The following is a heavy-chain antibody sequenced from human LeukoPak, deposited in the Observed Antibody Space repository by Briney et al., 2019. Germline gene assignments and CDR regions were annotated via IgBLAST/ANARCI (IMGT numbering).Heavy chain of an antibody. V-gene: IGHV4-34*01. CDR2: INHSGST. Sequence: SETLSLTCAVYGGSFSGYYWSWIRQPPGKGLEWIGEINHSGSTNYNPSLKSRVTISVDTSKNQFSLKLSSVTAADTAVYYCASVRSLWFGEPSPAQRYYYYGMDVWGQGTTVTVSS. CDR3: ASVRSLWFGEPSPAQRYYYYGMDV. D-gene: IGHD3-10*01. CDR1: GGSFSGYY. J-gene: IGHJ6*02.